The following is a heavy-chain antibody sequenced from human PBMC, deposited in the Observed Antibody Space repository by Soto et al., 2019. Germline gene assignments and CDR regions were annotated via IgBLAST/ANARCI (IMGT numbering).Heavy chain of an antibody. CDR1: GGSFSGYY. Sequence: SETLSLTCAVSGGSFSGYYWSWIRQPPGKGLEWIGEINHSGSTNYNPSLKSRVTISVDTSKNQFSLKLSSVTAADTAVYYCAFRTYYYYGMDVWGQGPTVTVSS. CDR2: INHSGST. CDR3: AFRTYYYYGMDV. V-gene: IGHV4-34*01. J-gene: IGHJ6*02.